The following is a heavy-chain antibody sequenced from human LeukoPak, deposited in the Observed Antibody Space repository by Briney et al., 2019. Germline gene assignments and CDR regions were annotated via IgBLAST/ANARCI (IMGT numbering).Heavy chain of an antibody. V-gene: IGHV1-2*02. Sequence: APGKLSCKASGYTFTAYYMHRVRQAPGPGHGWMGGINTKSGGANYAQTFPGRVTTTRDTSIGTGCMELSGGTSDDTALYYSERETRQYKHDSWGQGTLVTVSS. CDR2: INTKSGGA. J-gene: IGHJ4*02. CDR1: GYTFTAYY. CDR3: ERETRQYKHDS. D-gene: IGHD1-1*01.